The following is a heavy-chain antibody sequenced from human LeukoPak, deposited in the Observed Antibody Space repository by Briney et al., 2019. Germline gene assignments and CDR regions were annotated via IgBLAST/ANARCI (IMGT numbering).Heavy chain of an antibody. D-gene: IGHD4-11*01. V-gene: IGHV4-59*04. Sequence: PSETLSLTCTVSGGSISSYYWSWIRQPPGKGLEWIASIYYSGTTHYNPSHQSRVTMSVDTSKNQFSLKLSSVTAADTAVYYCARVNTQGVPSPWGQGILVTVSS. CDR2: IYYSGTT. CDR3: ARVNTQGVPSP. J-gene: IGHJ5*02. CDR1: GGSISSYY.